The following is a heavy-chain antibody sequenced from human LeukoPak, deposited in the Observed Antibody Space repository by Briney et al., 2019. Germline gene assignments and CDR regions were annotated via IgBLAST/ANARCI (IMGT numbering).Heavy chain of an antibody. Sequence: SETLSLTCTVSGGSISSSSYYWGWIRQPPGKGLEWLGSVFYTGNTYYNPSLKSRVTISVDTSKNQFSLKLSSVTAADTAVYYCARSGYSNFDYWGQGTLVTVSS. CDR2: VFYTGNT. CDR3: ARSGYSNFDY. J-gene: IGHJ4*02. V-gene: IGHV4-39*07. D-gene: IGHD3-3*01. CDR1: GGSISSSSYY.